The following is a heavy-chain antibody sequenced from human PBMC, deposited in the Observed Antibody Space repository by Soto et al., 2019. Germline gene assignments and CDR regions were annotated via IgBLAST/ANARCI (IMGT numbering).Heavy chain of an antibody. CDR2: ILPDETG. CDR1: GFTFSTYA. Sequence: DVNLVQSGGGSAQLGGSLRLSCATSGFTFSTYAMTWVRQVPGRGLQWVSTILPDETGFYTISVKGRFTISRDNYRGIVYLQMNDLWVEDAAIYYCAKDRLPTSGQRFYFDSWGQGSLVTVSS. CDR3: AKDRLPTSGQRFYFDS. D-gene: IGHD2-15*01. V-gene: IGHV3-23*04. J-gene: IGHJ4*02.